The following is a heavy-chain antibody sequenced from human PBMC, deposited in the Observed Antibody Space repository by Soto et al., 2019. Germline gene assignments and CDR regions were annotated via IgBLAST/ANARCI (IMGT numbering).Heavy chain of an antibody. J-gene: IGHJ2*01. CDR3: TKNKRITIFGVVTPPWYFDL. Sequence: ESGGGLVQPGRSLRLSCAASGFTFEDYALHWVRQAPGKGLEWISGITWNSGSIGYADSVKGRFTISRDNAKNSLYLQMNSLRAEDTALYYCTKNKRITIFGVVTPPWYFDLRGRGTLVTVSS. CDR2: ITWNSGSI. V-gene: IGHV3-9*01. CDR1: GFTFEDYA. D-gene: IGHD3-3*01.